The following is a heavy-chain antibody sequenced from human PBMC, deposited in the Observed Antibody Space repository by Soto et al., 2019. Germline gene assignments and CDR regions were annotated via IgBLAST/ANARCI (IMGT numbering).Heavy chain of an antibody. CDR2: IIPIFGTA. CDR3: ARSLTLRGYNPLFDY. J-gene: IGHJ4*02. V-gene: IGHV1-69*01. CDR1: GGTFSSYA. Sequence: QVQLLQSGAEVKKPGSSVKVSCKASGGTFSSYAISWVRQAPGQGLEWMGGIIPIFGTANYAQKFQGRVTITADESTSTAYMELSSLRSEDTAVYYCARSLTLRGYNPLFDYWGQGTLVTVSS. D-gene: IGHD1-1*01.